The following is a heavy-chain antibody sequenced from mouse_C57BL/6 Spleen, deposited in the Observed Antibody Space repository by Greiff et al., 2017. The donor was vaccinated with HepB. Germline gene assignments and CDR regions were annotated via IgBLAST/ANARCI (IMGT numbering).Heavy chain of an antibody. CDR1: GFTFSDYG. CDR3: AIYYDYDVRAMDY. CDR2: ISSGSSTI. Sequence: EVKVEESGGGLVKPGGSLKLSCAASGFTFSDYGMHWVRQAPEKGLEWVAYISSGSSTIYYADTVKGRFTISRDNAKNTLFLQMTSLRSEDTAMYYCAIYYDYDVRAMDYWGQGTSVTVSS. V-gene: IGHV5-17*01. J-gene: IGHJ4*01. D-gene: IGHD2-4*01.